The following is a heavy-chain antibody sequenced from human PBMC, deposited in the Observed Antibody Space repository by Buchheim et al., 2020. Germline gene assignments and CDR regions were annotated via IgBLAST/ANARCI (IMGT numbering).Heavy chain of an antibody. CDR2: INSDGSSK. V-gene: IGHV3-74*01. CDR3: ARERGRRLDY. Sequence: EVQVVESGGGLVQPGGSLRLSCVASGFTFSSYWMHWVRQAPGKGLVWVSRINSDGSSKSYADSVKGRFTISRKNAKKKRYLQVNSLRAEDTAVYYCARERGRRLDYWGQGTL. J-gene: IGHJ4*02. D-gene: IGHD3-16*01. CDR1: GFTFSSYW.